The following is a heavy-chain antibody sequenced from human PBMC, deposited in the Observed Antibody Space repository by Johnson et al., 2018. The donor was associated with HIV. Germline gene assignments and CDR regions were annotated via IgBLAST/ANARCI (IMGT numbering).Heavy chain of an antibody. D-gene: IGHD5-24*01. CDR2: IKQDGSDK. Sequence: EQLVESGGGLVQPGGSLRLSCAASGFTFSSYWMSWVRQAPGKGLEWVANIKQDGSDKYYVDSVKGRFTISRDNAKNSLYPQMISLRAEDTAVYYCARAGWLQSRVDAFDIWGQGTMVTVSS. CDR3: ARAGWLQSRVDAFDI. CDR1: GFTFSSYW. J-gene: IGHJ3*02. V-gene: IGHV3-7*03.